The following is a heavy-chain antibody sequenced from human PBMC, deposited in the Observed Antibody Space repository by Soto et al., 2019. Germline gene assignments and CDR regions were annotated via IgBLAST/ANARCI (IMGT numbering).Heavy chain of an antibody. CDR3: VRSGGAIGGSTYYFSYGMDV. CDR2: INPNGGST. J-gene: IGHJ6*02. Sequence: QVQMVQSGTEVQKSGASVKVSCRTSGYTFTSYYIHWVRQAPGQGLEWMGIINPNGGSTGYAQKFQGRLTMTRDMSAGTVYMELSSLTSDDTAVYYCVRSGGAIGGSTYYFSYGMDVWGQGTTVTVSS. CDR1: GYTFTSYY. V-gene: IGHV1-46*01. D-gene: IGHD3-16*01.